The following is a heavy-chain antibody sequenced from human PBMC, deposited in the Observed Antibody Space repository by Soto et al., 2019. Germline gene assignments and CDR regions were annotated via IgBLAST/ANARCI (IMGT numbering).Heavy chain of an antibody. CDR1: GASVSSSHY. D-gene: IGHD1-20*01. Sequence: QLQLQASGPGLVKSSETLSLTCSVSGASVSSSHYWGWIRQPPGKGLEWIGSVSYSGSPYYSPSFKSRITISVDASNNQLSLRVRSVTATDTAVYYCARHYNAGAFFDYWGQGKLVTVSS. CDR2: VSYSGSP. J-gene: IGHJ4*02. CDR3: ARHYNAGAFFDY. V-gene: IGHV4-39*01.